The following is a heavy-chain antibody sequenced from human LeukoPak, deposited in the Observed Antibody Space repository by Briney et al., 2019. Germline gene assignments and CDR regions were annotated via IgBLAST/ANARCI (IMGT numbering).Heavy chain of an antibody. Sequence: ASVKVSCKASGYTFTSYYMHWVRQAPGQGLEWMGWINPNSGGTNYAQKFQGRVTMTRDTSISTAYMELSRLRSDDTAVYYCARGIVGARYFDYWGQGTLVTVSS. V-gene: IGHV1-2*02. J-gene: IGHJ4*02. CDR3: ARGIVGARYFDY. CDR2: INPNSGGT. D-gene: IGHD1-26*01. CDR1: GYTFTSYY.